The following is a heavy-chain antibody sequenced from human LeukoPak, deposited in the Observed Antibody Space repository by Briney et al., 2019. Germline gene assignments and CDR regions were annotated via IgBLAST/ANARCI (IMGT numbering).Heavy chain of an antibody. J-gene: IGHJ6*03. D-gene: IGHD4-17*01. CDR2: INWNGGST. CDR3: ARLQASYGDYYYYYMDV. CDR1: GFTFSTYG. Sequence: PGGSLRLSCAASGFTFSTYGMHWVRQAPGKGLEWVSGINWNGGSTGYADSVKGRFTISRDNAKNSLYLQMNSLRAEDTALYYCARLQASYGDYYYYYMDVRGKGTTVTVSS. V-gene: IGHV3-20*04.